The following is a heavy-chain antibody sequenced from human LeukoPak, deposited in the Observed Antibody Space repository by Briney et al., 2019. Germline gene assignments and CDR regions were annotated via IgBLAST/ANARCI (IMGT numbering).Heavy chain of an antibody. J-gene: IGHJ4*02. Sequence: ASVKVSCKASGYTFTSYGISWVRQAPGQGLEWMGWISAYNGNTNYAQKLQGRVTMTTDTSTSTAYMELRSLRSDDTAVYYCARDVGEYCSSTNCYASHYWGQGTLVTVSS. D-gene: IGHD2-2*01. CDR2: ISAYNGNT. CDR1: GYTFTSYG. V-gene: IGHV1-18*01. CDR3: ARDVGEYCSSTNCYASHY.